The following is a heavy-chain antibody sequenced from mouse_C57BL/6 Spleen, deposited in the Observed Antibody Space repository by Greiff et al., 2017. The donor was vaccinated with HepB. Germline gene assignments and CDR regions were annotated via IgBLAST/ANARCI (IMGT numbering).Heavy chain of an antibody. CDR1: GYTFTDYY. CDR3: ARRGSSNAMDY. V-gene: IGHV1-76*01. CDR2: IYPGSGNT. Sequence: VQLQQSGAELVRPGASVKLSCKASGYTFTDYYINWVQQRPGQGLEWIARIYPGSGNTYYNEKFKGKATLTAEKSSSTAYMQLSSLTSEDSAVYSGARRGSSNAMDYWGQGTSVTVSS. D-gene: IGHD3-2*02. J-gene: IGHJ4*01.